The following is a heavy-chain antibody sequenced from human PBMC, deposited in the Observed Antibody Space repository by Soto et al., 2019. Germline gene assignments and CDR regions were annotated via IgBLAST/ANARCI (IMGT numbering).Heavy chain of an antibody. CDR1: GGSISSGGYS. CDR2: IYHSGST. D-gene: IGHD3-10*01. Sequence: QLQLQESGSGLVKPSQTLSLTCAVSGGSISSGGYSWSWIRQPPGKGLECIGYIYHSGSTYYNPSLKSRSTISVDRSKNEFSLKLSSVTAADTAVYYCASRPPYYYGSGSYGFDPWGQGTVVPVSS. CDR3: ASRPPYYYGSGSYGFDP. J-gene: IGHJ5*02. V-gene: IGHV4-30-2*01.